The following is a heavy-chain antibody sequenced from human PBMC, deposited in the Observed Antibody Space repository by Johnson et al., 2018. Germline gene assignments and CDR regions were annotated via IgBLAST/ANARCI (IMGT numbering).Heavy chain of an antibody. CDR1: GFTFSSYG. CDR2: IWYDGSNK. J-gene: IGHJ6*02. D-gene: IGHD2-8*01. V-gene: IGHV3-33*06. CDR3: AKEGPAPSGRVSYCSIGICQRGDYGMAF. Sequence: QVQLVESGGGVVQPGRSLRLSCAASGFTFSSYGMHWVRQAPGKGLEWVAVIWYDGSNKYYADSVKGRFTISRDNSKNTLYLQMNNVRAEDTAVYYCAKEGPAPSGRVSYCSIGICQRGDYGMAFWCQGTAFTVSS.